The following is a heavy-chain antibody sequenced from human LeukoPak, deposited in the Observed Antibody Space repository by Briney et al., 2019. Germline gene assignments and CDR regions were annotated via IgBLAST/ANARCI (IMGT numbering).Heavy chain of an antibody. CDR2: ISSSSSYI. CDR3: ARGPTGVDAFDI. V-gene: IGHV3-21*01. D-gene: IGHD3-9*01. J-gene: IGHJ3*02. Sequence: PGGSLRLSCAASGFTFSNYWMHWVRQAPGKGLVWVSSISSSSSYIYYADSVKGRFTISRDNAKNSLYLQMNSLRAEDTAVYYCARGPTGVDAFDIWGQGTMVTVSS. CDR1: GFTFSNYW.